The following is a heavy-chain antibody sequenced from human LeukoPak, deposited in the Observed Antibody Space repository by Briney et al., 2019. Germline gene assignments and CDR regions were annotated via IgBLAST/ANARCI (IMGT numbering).Heavy chain of an antibody. D-gene: IGHD3-10*01. CDR1: GGSISSYY. V-gene: IGHV4-59*01. Sequence: SETLSLTCTVSGGSISSYYWSWIRQPPGKGLEWIGYIYYSGSTNYNPSLKSRVTISVDTSKNQFSLKLSSVTAADTAVYCCARYSSGYNDYWGQGTLVTVSS. CDR2: IYYSGST. CDR3: ARYSSGYNDY. J-gene: IGHJ4*02.